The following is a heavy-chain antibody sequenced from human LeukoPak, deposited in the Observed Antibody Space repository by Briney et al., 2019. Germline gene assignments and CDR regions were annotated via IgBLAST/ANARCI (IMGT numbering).Heavy chain of an antibody. Sequence: GGSLRLSCAASVFTFSSYGMHWVRQAPGKGLEWMAVISYDGSNKYYADSVKGRFTISRDNSKNTLYLQMNSLRAEDTAVYYCTKAQGGSSSSWYLYNWFDPWGQGTLVTVSS. CDR3: TKAQGGSSSSWYLYNWFDP. D-gene: IGHD6-13*01. CDR2: ISYDGSNK. V-gene: IGHV3-30*18. CDR1: VFTFSSYG. J-gene: IGHJ5*02.